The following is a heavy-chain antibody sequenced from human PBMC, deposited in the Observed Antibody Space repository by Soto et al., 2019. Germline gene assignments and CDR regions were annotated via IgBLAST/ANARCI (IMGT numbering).Heavy chain of an antibody. CDR3: AGGDYYDSSGYFAFDI. V-gene: IGHV1-69*13. Sequence: ASVKVSCKASGGTFSSYAISWVRQAPGQGLEWMGGIIPIFGTANYAQKFQGRVTITADESTSTAYMELSSLRSEDTAVYYCAGGDYYDSSGYFAFDIWGQGTMVTVSS. CDR2: IIPIFGTA. J-gene: IGHJ3*02. CDR1: GGTFSSYA. D-gene: IGHD3-22*01.